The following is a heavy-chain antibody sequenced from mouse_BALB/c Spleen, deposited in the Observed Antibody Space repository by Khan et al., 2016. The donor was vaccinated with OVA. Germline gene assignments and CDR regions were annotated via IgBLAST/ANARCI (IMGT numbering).Heavy chain of an antibody. CDR2: ISSDGDYT. CDR1: GFTFSTYA. CDR3: ARSPYGNFAY. D-gene: IGHD2-1*01. J-gene: IGHJ3*01. V-gene: IGHV5-9-3*01. Sequence: EVQLVESGGGLVKPGGSLKLSCAASGFTFSTYAMSWVRQTPEKRLEWVASISSDGDYTYYPDNVTGRFTISRDNAKNTLYLQMGSLRSEDTAIYYCARSPYGNFAYWGQGTLVTVSA.